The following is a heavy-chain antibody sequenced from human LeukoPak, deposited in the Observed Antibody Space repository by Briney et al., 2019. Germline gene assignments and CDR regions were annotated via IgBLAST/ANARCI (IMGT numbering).Heavy chain of an antibody. J-gene: IGHJ3*02. CDR1: GYTFTSYG. V-gene: IGHV1-18*01. CDR3: ARVKGSRYNWNPDRGAFDI. D-gene: IGHD1-20*01. Sequence: ASVKVSCKASGYTFTSYGISWVRQAPGQGLEWMGWISAYNGNTNYAQKFQGRVTITADESTSTAYMELSSLRSEDTAVYYCARVKGSRYNWNPDRGAFDIWGQGTMVTVSS. CDR2: ISAYNGNT.